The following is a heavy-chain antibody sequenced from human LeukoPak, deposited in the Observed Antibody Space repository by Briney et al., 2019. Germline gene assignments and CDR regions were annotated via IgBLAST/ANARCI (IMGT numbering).Heavy chain of an antibody. Sequence: PGGSLRLSCAASGFTFSSYWMSWVRQAPGKGLEWVSAISGSGGSTYYADSVKGRFTISRDNSKNTLYLQMNSLRAEDTAVYYCAKGGYCSSTSCYGDWFDPWGQGTLVTVSS. CDR2: ISGSGGST. J-gene: IGHJ5*02. CDR1: GFTFSSYW. CDR3: AKGGYCSSTSCYGDWFDP. V-gene: IGHV3-23*01. D-gene: IGHD2-2*01.